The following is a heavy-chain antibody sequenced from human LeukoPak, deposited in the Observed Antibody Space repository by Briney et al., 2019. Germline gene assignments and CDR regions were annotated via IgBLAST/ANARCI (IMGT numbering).Heavy chain of an antibody. Sequence: GGSLRLSCAASGFTFSSYAMSWVRHAPGKGLEWVSSISGSGDYTYYADSVKGRFTISRDNAKNSLYLQMNSLRAEDTAVYYCARTNYDILTDRAFDIWGQGTMVTVSS. CDR3: ARTNYDILTDRAFDI. CDR2: ISGSGDYT. J-gene: IGHJ3*02. V-gene: IGHV3-23*01. D-gene: IGHD3-9*01. CDR1: GFTFSSYA.